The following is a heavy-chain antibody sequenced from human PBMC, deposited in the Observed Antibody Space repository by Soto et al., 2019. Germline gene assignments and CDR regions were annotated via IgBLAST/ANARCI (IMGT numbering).Heavy chain of an antibody. D-gene: IGHD2-15*01. V-gene: IGHV4-34*01. CDR2: INHSGST. CDR3: ARGRPRSGGSCYLDY. Sequence: SETLSLTCAVYGGSFSGYYWSWIRQPPGKGLEWIGEINHSGSTNYNPSLKSRVTISVDTSKNQFSLKLSSVTAADTAVYYCARGRPRSGGSCYLDYWGQGTLVTVSS. J-gene: IGHJ4*02. CDR1: GGSFSGYY.